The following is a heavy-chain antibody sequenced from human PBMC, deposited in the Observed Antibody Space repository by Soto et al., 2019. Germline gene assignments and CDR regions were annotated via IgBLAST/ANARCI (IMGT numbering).Heavy chain of an antibody. V-gene: IGHV3-48*03. Sequence: EVQLVESGGGLVQPGGSLRLSCSASGFTCSSYEMNWFRHAPVKWLEWVSYIDYSGSAIYYADSVKGRFTISRDNPKKSLDLQIHRLSAEDTTVYYGARQFSAYCSGPRCATPTTGWFDPWGQGTLVAVS. CDR1: GFTCSSYE. CDR2: IDYSGSAI. CDR3: ARQFSAYCSGPRCATPTTGWFDP. J-gene: IGHJ5*02. D-gene: IGHD2-2*01.